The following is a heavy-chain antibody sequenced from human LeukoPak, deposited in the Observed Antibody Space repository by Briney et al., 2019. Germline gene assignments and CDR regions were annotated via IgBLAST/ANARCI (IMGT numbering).Heavy chain of an antibody. Sequence: SETLSLTCTVSGGSISSYYWSWIRQPSGKGLEWIGYIYYSGSTNYNPSLKSRVTISVDTSKNQFSLKLSSVTAADTAVYYCARHKIDIVVVPAAINHWGQGTLVTVSS. CDR1: GGSISSYY. D-gene: IGHD2-2*01. CDR3: ARHKIDIVVVPAAINH. J-gene: IGHJ5*02. CDR2: IYYSGST. V-gene: IGHV4-59*08.